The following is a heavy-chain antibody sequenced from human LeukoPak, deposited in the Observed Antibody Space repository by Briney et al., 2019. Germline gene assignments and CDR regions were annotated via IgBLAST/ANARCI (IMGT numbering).Heavy chain of an antibody. D-gene: IGHD5-24*01. V-gene: IGHV3-30*04. J-gene: IGHJ4*02. CDR2: ISYDGSNK. CDR1: GFTFSSYA. CDR3: SKGTPRMDEVGTIISFEY. Sequence: GGSLRLSCAASGFTFSSYAMHWVRQAPGEGLEWVAVISYDGSNKKYADSVKGRFTISRDNSKNTMYLQRNTLRGDDTSVYYCSKGTPRMDEVGTIISFEYCGQGTLATVSS.